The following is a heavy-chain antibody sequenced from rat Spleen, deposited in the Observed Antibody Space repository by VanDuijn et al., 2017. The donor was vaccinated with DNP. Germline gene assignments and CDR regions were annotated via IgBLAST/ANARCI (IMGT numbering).Heavy chain of an antibody. CDR2: IRYDGGGT. Sequence: EVQLVESGGDLVQPGRSLKLFCAASGFTFSDYYMAWFRQAPTKGLEWVAYIRYDGGGTKYGDSVRGRFTISRDNAKNTLYLQMNGLRSEGMATYYCARWNSGHFDYWGQGVMVPVSS. CDR1: GFTFSDYY. CDR3: ARWNSGHFDY. D-gene: IGHD4-3*01. V-gene: IGHV5-22*01. J-gene: IGHJ2*01.